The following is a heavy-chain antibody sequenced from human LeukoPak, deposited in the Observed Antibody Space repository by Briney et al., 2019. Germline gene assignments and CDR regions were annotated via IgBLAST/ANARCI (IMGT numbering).Heavy chain of an antibody. D-gene: IGHD3-10*01. CDR3: ARGGTMVRGVITRFDY. CDR1: GGSISSYY. Sequence: SETLSLTCTVSGGSISSYYWSWLRQPPGKGLEWIGYIYYSGSTNYNPSPKSRVTISVDTSKNQFSLKLSSVTAADTAVYYCARGGTMVRGVITRFDYWGQGTLVTVSS. V-gene: IGHV4-59*01. J-gene: IGHJ4*02. CDR2: IYYSGST.